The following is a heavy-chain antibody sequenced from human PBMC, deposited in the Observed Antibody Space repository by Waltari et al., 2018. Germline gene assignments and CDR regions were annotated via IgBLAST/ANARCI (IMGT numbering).Heavy chain of an antibody. Sequence: QVQLQQSGPVQVKPSETLSLTCAVSGSSLSRGYYWCGIRHPLGKGLEWIGSVSLSGSTSYIPSLKSRVTISIHMSKHKCSLELRSVTAADTAVYFCVSYLGGTAVATDAFDIWGQGTMVIVSS. CDR1: GSSLSRGYY. V-gene: IGHV4-38-2*01. D-gene: IGHD6-19*01. CDR2: VSLSGST. J-gene: IGHJ3*02. CDR3: VSYLGGTAVATDAFDI.